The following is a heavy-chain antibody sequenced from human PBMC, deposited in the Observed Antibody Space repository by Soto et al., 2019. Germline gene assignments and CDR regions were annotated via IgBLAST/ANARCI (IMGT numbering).Heavy chain of an antibody. V-gene: IGHV3-7*03. J-gene: IGHJ3*02. D-gene: IGHD3-10*01. CDR2: IKRDASEQ. CDR3: ARDVSPGNSPLNRGAVDI. CDR1: GFTFGSYW. Sequence: EAPLVESGGGLVQPGGSLRRSCDASGFTFGSYWMTWVRQAPGNGLEWVANIKRDASEQSYLDSVRGRFTISRDNVGNSLSLQMNSLRVEDTALYWCARDVSPGNSPLNRGAVDIWGQATVVTVSS.